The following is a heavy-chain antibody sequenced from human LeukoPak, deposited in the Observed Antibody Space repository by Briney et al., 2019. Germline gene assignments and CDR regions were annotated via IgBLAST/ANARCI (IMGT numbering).Heavy chain of an antibody. Sequence: SVKVSCKASGGTFSSYAISWVRQAPGQGLEWMGGIIPIFGTANYAQKFQGRVTITADESTSTAYMELSSLRSEDTAVYYCAQGGGYCSSTSCYSFTYFDYWGQGTLVTVSS. CDR1: GGTFSSYA. CDR3: AQGGGYCSSTSCYSFTYFDY. J-gene: IGHJ4*02. D-gene: IGHD2-2*01. V-gene: IGHV1-69*13. CDR2: IIPIFGTA.